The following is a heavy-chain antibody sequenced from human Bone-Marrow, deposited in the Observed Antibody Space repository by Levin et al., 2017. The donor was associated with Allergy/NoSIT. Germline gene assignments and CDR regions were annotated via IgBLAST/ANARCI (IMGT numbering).Heavy chain of an antibody. D-gene: IGHD4-23*01. Sequence: GGSLRLSCAASGFTFTSYEFDWIRQAPGKGLEWVAYISESGSPTYYADSVKGRFTVSRDNAKNSLFLQMDSLTADDTAVYYCARDGDYGGHFDYWGPGTLVSVSS. J-gene: IGHJ4*02. CDR2: ISESGSPT. V-gene: IGHV3-48*03. CDR3: ARDGDYGGHFDY. CDR1: GFTFTSYE.